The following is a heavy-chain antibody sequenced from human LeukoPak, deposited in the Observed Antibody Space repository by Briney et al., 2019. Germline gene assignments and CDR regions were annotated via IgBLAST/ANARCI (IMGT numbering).Heavy chain of an antibody. V-gene: IGHV3-21*01. J-gene: IGHJ3*02. CDR3: AGDTHCSSTSCYNAFDI. Sequence: GGSLRLSCAASGFTFSSYSMNWVRQAPGKGLEWVSSISSSSTYIYYADSLKDRFTISRDNAKNSLSLPMNSLRAEDTAVYYCAGDTHCSSTSCYNAFDIWGQGTMVTVSS. CDR1: GFTFSSYS. CDR2: ISSSSTYI. D-gene: IGHD2-2*02.